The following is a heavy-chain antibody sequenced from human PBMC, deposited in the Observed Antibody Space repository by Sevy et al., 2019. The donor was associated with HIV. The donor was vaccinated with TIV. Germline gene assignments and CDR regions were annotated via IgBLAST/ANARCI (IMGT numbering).Heavy chain of an antibody. CDR2: ISYDGSNK. CDR1: GFTFSSYA. Sequence: GGSLRLSCAASGFTFSSYAMHWVRQAPGKGLEWVAVISYDGSNKYYADSVKGRFTISRDNSRNTLYLQVKSLRTEDTAVYYCARDQHDYAGNLRTGWFDPWGQGTLVTVSS. CDR3: ARDQHDYAGNLRTGWFDP. V-gene: IGHV3-30-3*01. J-gene: IGHJ5*02. D-gene: IGHD4-17*01.